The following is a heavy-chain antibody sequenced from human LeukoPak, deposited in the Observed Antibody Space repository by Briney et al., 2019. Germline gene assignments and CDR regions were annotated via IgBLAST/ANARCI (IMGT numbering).Heavy chain of an antibody. Sequence: SVKVSCKASGGTFSSYTISWVRQAPGQGLEWMGGIIPILGIANYAQKFQGRVTITADKSTSTAYMELSSLRSEDTAVYYCARAYSSSSGGGMDVCGQGTTVTVSS. D-gene: IGHD6-6*01. J-gene: IGHJ6*02. CDR2: IIPILGIA. V-gene: IGHV1-69*10. CDR3: ARAYSSSSGGGMDV. CDR1: GGTFSSYT.